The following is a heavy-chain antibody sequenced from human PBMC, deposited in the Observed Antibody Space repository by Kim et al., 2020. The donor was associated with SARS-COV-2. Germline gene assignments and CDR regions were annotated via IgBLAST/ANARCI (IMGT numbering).Heavy chain of an antibody. CDR3: ARDHPEYYDFWSGYYSWAFDI. D-gene: IGHD3-3*01. V-gene: IGHV3-7*03. CDR2: IKQDGSEK. J-gene: IGHJ3*02. CDR1: GFTFSSYW. Sequence: GGSLRLSCAASGFTFSSYWMSWVRQAPGKGLEWVANIKQDGSEKYYVDSVKGRFTISRDNAKNSLYLQMNSLRAEDTAVYYCARDHPEYYDFWSGYYSWAFDIWGQGTMVTVSS.